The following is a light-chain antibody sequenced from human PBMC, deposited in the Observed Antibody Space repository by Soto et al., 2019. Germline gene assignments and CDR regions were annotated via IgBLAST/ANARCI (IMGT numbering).Light chain of an antibody. CDR1: QNIRSY. CDR3: QQYNSYLIT. V-gene: IGKV1-16*01. Sequence: DIQMTQSPSSLSASVGDRVTITFRANQNIRSYLHWYQQRPGKAPKLLIYAASSLQSGVPSRFSGSGSGTDFTLTISSLQPEDFATYYCQQYNSYLITFGQGTRLEIK. CDR2: AAS. J-gene: IGKJ5*01.